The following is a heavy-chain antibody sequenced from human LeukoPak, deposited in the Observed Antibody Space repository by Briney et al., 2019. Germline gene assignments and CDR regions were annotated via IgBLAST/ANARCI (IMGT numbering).Heavy chain of an antibody. D-gene: IGHD3-22*01. CDR3: ARGGRYYDSSGYGFDY. V-gene: IGHV3-30-3*01. CDR1: GFRFNNYP. CDR2: ISYDGGSK. Sequence: GGSPRLLCAASGFRFNNYPMHWVRQAPGKGLEWVADISYDGGSKDYADSVKGRFSLSRDNSKHTLALQMNSLRAEDTAVYYCARGGRYYDSSGYGFDYWGEGTLVTVSS. J-gene: IGHJ4*02.